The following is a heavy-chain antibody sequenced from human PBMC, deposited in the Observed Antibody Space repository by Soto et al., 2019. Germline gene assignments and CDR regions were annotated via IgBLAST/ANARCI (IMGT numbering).Heavy chain of an antibody. CDR1: GYTFSDYF. D-gene: IGHD3-10*01. CDR2: INAGNGET. V-gene: IGHV1-3*01. CDR3: ARFVVRGLILKSWFDP. J-gene: IGHJ5*02. Sequence: ASVKVSCKASGYTFSDYFIHWLRQAPGQGLEWMGWINAGNGETKYAQKFQGRVTITRDTSARSSYMELSSLRSEDTAVYYCARFVVRGLILKSWFDPWGQGTLVTV.